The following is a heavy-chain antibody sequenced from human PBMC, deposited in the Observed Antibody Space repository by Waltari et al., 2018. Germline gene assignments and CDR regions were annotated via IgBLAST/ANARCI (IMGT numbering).Heavy chain of an antibody. CDR1: GFTFSSYA. J-gene: IGHJ4*02. Sequence: EVQLVESGGGLVQPGGSLRLSCAASGFTFSSYAMIWVRQAPGKGLEWVSAISGSGGSTYYADSVKGRFTISRDNSKNTLYLQMNSLRAEDTAVYYCARPLVGARDPDYWGQGTLVTVSS. V-gene: IGHV3-23*04. D-gene: IGHD1-26*01. CDR3: ARPLVGARDPDY. CDR2: ISGSGGST.